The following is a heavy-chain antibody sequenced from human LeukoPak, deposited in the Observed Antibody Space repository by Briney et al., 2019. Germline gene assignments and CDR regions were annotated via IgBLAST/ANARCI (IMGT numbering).Heavy chain of an antibody. CDR2: FGPEDGET. CDR1: GYXLTELS. J-gene: IGHJ6*02. D-gene: IGHD3-10*01. Sequence: ASVKVSCKVSGYXLTELSIHWVRQAPGKGLEWMGGFGPEDGETIYAQKFQGRVTITEDTSTDTAYMELSSLRSEDTAVYYCATSGSGTPYYYGMDVWGQGTTVTVSS. V-gene: IGHV1-24*01. CDR3: ATSGSGTPYYYGMDV.